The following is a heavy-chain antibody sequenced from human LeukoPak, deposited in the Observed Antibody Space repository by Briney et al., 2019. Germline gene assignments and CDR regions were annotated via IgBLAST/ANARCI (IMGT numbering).Heavy chain of an antibody. CDR3: AKKGIAAADSFDY. Sequence: GGSLSLSCAASGFTFSSYVMSWVRQAPGKGQEWVSSISGSGGSTYYADSVKGRFTISRDNSKNTLYLQMNSLRAEDTAIYYCAKKGIAAADSFDYWGQGTLVTVSS. V-gene: IGHV3-23*01. D-gene: IGHD6-13*01. J-gene: IGHJ4*02. CDR2: ISGSGGST. CDR1: GFTFSSYV.